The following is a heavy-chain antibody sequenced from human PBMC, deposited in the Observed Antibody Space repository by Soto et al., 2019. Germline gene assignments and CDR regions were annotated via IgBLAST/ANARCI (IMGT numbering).Heavy chain of an antibody. CDR3: ARGGYCSGGSCWARGWFDP. D-gene: IGHD2-15*01. V-gene: IGHV3-7*04. Sequence: EVQLVESGGGLVQPGGSLRLSCAASGFTFSSYWMNWVRQAPGKGLEWVANVKQDGSEKYYVDSVKGRFTISRVNAKNSLYLQMNSLRADDTAVYYCARGGYCSGGSCWARGWFDPWGQGTLVTVSS. J-gene: IGHJ5*02. CDR2: VKQDGSEK. CDR1: GFTFSSYW.